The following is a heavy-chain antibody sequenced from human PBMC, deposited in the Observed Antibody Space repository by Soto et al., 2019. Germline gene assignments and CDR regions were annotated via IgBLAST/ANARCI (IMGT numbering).Heavy chain of an antibody. V-gene: IGHV3-23*01. CDR3: AKGDPPYDWNLGYERDY. CDR2: ISGSGGST. D-gene: IGHD5-12*01. CDR1: GFTFSSYA. Sequence: GGSLRLSCAASGFTFSSYAMSWVRQAPGKGLEWVSAISGSGGSTYYADSVKGRFTISRDNSKNTLYLQMNSLRAEDTAVYYCAKGDPPYDWNLGYERDYWGQGTLVTVSS. J-gene: IGHJ4*02.